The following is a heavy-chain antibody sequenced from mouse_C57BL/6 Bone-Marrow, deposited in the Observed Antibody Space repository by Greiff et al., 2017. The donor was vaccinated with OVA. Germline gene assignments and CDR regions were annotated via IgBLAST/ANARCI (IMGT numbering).Heavy chain of an antibody. J-gene: IGHJ3*01. V-gene: IGHV2-2*01. CDR1: GFSLTSYG. Sequence: QVQLQQSGPGLVQPSQSLSITCTVSGFSLTSYGVHWVRQSPGKGLEWLGVIWSGGSTDDNAAFISRLSISKDNSKRQVFFKMNSLQADDTAIYYCAREAYWGQGTLVTVSA. CDR2: IWSGGST. CDR3: AREAY.